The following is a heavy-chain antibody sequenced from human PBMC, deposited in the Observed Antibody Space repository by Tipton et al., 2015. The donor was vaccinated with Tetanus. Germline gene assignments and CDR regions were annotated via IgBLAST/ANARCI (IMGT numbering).Heavy chain of an antibody. CDR3: ARGLGLCTGGSCSF. CDR2: ICDSGNT. CDR1: GGSISSGTYY. J-gene: IGHJ4*02. Sequence: TLSLTCTVSGGSISSGTYYYWWIRQHPGKGLECIGFICDSGNTNYNPSLKSRLTLSVDTSKNQFSLNLRSVIAADTAIYYCARGLGLCTGGSCSFWGQGTPVTVSS. D-gene: IGHD2-15*01. V-gene: IGHV4-31*03.